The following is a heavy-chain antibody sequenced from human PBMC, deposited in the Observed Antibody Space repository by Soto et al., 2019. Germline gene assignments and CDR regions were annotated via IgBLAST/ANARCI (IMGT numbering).Heavy chain of an antibody. CDR1: GFTFSSYA. CDR2: ISGSGGST. D-gene: IGHD6-13*01. Sequence: PGGSLRLSCAASGFTFSSYAMSWVRQAPGKGLEWVSAISGSGGSTYYADSVKGRFTISRDNSKNTLYLQMNSLRAEDTAVYYCARDRGRAAAGSHANYSDYWGQGTLVTVSP. J-gene: IGHJ4*02. CDR3: ARDRGRAAAGSHANYSDY. V-gene: IGHV3-23*01.